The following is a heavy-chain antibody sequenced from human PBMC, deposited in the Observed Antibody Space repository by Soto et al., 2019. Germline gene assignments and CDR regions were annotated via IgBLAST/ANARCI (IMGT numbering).Heavy chain of an antibody. Sequence: PVKVSCKASGGTFSSYAISWVRQAPGQGLEWMGGIIPIFGTANYAQKFQGRVTITADESTSTAYMELSSLRSEDTAVYYCAREWQQLAYFDYWGQGTLVTVSS. D-gene: IGHD6-13*01. CDR1: GGTFSSYA. CDR2: IIPIFGTA. V-gene: IGHV1-69*13. J-gene: IGHJ4*02. CDR3: AREWQQLAYFDY.